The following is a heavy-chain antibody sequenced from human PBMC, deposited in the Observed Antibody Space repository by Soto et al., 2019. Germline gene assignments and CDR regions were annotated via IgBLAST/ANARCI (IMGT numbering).Heavy chain of an antibody. J-gene: IGHJ5*02. D-gene: IGHD3-16*01. V-gene: IGHV1-8*01. CDR3: ARMATFGSLNWFDP. Sequence: ASVKVSCKASGYSFTNNYVTWVRQATGQGLEWMGWMNPGSGDTGYAQKFQGRVNMTRDISIATAYMELSSLRSDDTAIYYCARMATFGSLNWFDPWGQGTLVTVSS. CDR2: MNPGSGDT. CDR1: GYSFTNNY.